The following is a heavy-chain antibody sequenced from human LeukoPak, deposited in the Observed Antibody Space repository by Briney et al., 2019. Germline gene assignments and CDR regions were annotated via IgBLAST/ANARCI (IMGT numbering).Heavy chain of an antibody. CDR3: ARATSRSYYYYYYMDV. J-gene: IGHJ6*03. V-gene: IGHV3-48*02. CDR1: GFTFSSYS. Sequence: GGSLRLSCAASGFTFSSYSMNWVRQAPGKGLERVSYISSSSSTIYYADSVKGRFTISRDNAKNSLYLQMNSLRDEDTAVYYCARATSRSYYYYYYMDVWGKGTTVTVSS. CDR2: ISSSSSTI. D-gene: IGHD3-10*01.